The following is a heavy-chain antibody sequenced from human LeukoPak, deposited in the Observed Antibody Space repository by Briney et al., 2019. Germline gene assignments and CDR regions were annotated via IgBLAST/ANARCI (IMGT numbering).Heavy chain of an antibody. CDR3: ARLERYSYGVDY. CDR1: GYSCTSSW. J-gene: IGHJ4*02. V-gene: IGHV5-51*07. D-gene: IGHD5-18*01. CDR2: IYPGDSDT. Sequence: GEPLKISAKCSGYSCTSSWIGGVHQMPGTGLEWMGIIYPGDSDTRYSPSFQGQLTISADKSISTAYLQWSSLKASDTAMYYCARLERYSYGVDYWGQETLVTVSS.